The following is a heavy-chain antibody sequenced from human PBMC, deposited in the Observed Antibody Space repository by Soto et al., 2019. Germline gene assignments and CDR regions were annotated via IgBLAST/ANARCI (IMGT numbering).Heavy chain of an antibody. V-gene: IGHV1-69*01. J-gene: IGHJ6*02. Sequence: QVQLVQSGAEVKKPGSSVKVSCKASGGTLSNYALSWVRQAPGQGLEWVGGIIPIFGTSNYAQKFQGRLTVTAVESTSTAYMELSSLTSEDTAVYYCARGVRTGFYGMDVWGQGTTVTVSS. D-gene: IGHD3-10*01. CDR1: GGTLSNYA. CDR3: ARGVRTGFYGMDV. CDR2: IIPIFGTS.